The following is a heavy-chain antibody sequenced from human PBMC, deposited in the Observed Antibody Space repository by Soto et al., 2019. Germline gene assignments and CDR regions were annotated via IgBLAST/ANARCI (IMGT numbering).Heavy chain of an antibody. J-gene: IGHJ4*02. CDR2: INHSGSI. Sequence: QVRLQHWGAGLLKPSETLSLTCGVHGGSFSGYYWSWIRQPPGKGLEWIGEINHSGSIHYNPSLKSRVPISADTPNNQFSLKLSSVTAADTAVYYCARGSQWLDYWGQGALVTVSS. CDR1: GGSFSGYY. V-gene: IGHV4-34*01. CDR3: ARGSQWLDY. D-gene: IGHD6-19*01.